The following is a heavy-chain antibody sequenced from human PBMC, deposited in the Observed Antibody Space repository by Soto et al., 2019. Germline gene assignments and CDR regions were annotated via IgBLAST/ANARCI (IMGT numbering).Heavy chain of an antibody. CDR3: AKDRAGDIVVVVAAFGGLDY. J-gene: IGHJ4*02. CDR2: ISYDGSNK. CDR1: GFTFSSYG. D-gene: IGHD2-15*01. Sequence: GGSLRLSCAASGFTFSSYGMHWVRQAPGKGLEWVAVISYDGSNKYYADSVKGRFTISRDNSKNTLYLQMNSLRAEDTAVYYCAKDRAGDIVVVVAAFGGLDYWGQGTLVTVSS. V-gene: IGHV3-30*18.